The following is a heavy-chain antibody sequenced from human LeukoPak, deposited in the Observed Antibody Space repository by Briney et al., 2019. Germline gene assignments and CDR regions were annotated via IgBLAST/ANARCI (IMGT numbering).Heavy chain of an antibody. CDR1: GFTFSSYA. Sequence: GASLRLSCAASGFTFSSYAMTWVRQAPGKGLEWVSTISPNVGATYYADSAKGRFTISRDNSKNTLYLQMDSLRAEDTAVYYCACLPAAIPFDYWGQGTLVTVSS. J-gene: IGHJ4*02. V-gene: IGHV3-23*01. D-gene: IGHD2-2*02. CDR3: ACLPAAIPFDY. CDR2: ISPNVGAT.